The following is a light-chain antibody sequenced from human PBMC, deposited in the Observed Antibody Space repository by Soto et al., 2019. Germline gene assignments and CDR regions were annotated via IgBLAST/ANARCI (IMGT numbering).Light chain of an antibody. Sequence: QSALTQPRSVSGSPGQSVTISCTGTSSDVGGYNYVSWYQQHPGKAPKLMIYDVSKRPSGVPDRFSGSKSGNTASLTISGLQADDEADYYCCSYAGGFTPHVFGAGTKVTVL. J-gene: IGLJ1*01. CDR3: CSYAGGFTPHV. CDR1: SSDVGGYNY. V-gene: IGLV2-11*01. CDR2: DVS.